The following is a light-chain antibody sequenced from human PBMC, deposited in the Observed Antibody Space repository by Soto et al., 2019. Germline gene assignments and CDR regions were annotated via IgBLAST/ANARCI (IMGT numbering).Light chain of an antibody. CDR2: DVT. V-gene: IGLV2-8*01. CDR1: SGDIGTHDY. CDR3: SSYAGYNRVV. Sequence: QSVLTQPPSASGSPGQSVTISCAGTSGDIGTHDYVSWYQQHPGKAPKLIIYDVTKRPSGVPDRFSGSKSGNRASLTVSGLQGDDEADYYCSSYAGYNRVVFGGGTKLTVL. J-gene: IGLJ2*01.